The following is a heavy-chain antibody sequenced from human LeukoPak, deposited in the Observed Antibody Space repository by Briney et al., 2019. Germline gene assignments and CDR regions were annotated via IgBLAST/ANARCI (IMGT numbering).Heavy chain of an antibody. Sequence: SGSTLVKPTQALTLTCTFSGFSLSTSGVGVGWIRQPPGKALEWLALIYWNDDKRYSPSLKSRLTITKDTSKNQVVLTMTNMDPVDTATYYCAHRRRYNWNSGLYFDYWGQGTLVTVSS. CDR1: GFSLSTSGVG. CDR2: IYWNDDK. V-gene: IGHV2-5*01. CDR3: AHRRRYNWNSGLYFDY. J-gene: IGHJ4*02. D-gene: IGHD1-7*01.